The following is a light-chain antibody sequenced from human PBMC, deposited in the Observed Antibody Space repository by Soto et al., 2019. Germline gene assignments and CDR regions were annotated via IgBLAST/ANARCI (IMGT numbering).Light chain of an antibody. CDR3: QHYITSLTT. V-gene: IGKV3-20*01. CDR1: QSVTSNY. Sequence: EIVLTQSPGTLSLSPGERAPLSCGANQSVTSNYLAWYQQKPGQAPRLLIYGASRRATGIPDRFIGSGSGTDFTLTISRLEPEDFAVYYCQHYITSLTTFGQGTKVDIK. CDR2: GAS. J-gene: IGKJ1*01.